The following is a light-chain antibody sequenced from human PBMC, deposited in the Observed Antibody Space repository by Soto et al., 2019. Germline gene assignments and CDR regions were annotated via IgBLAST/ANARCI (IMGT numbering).Light chain of an antibody. V-gene: IGKV1-39*01. J-gene: IGKJ5*01. Sequence: DIQMTQSPSSLSASVGDRVTITCRASQSTSIYLNWYQQRPGEAPKLLISATSTLQSGVPSRFSGSGSGTDFTLSISSLQPEDFATYYCQPSYNTPFTFGQVTRLEIK. CDR3: QPSYNTPFT. CDR2: ATS. CDR1: QSTSIY.